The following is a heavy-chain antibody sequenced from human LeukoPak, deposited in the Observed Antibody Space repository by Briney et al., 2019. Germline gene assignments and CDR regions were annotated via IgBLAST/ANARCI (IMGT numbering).Heavy chain of an antibody. CDR2: INPNSGGT. Sequence: ASVKVSCKASGYTFTGQYIHWVRQAPGQGPEWMGWINPNSGGTNYAQKFQGRVTMTRDTSISTAYMELSRLRSDDTAVYYCARVPFSIAARGNWFDPWGQGTLVTVSS. J-gene: IGHJ5*02. CDR1: GYTFTGQY. CDR3: ARVPFSIAARGNWFDP. V-gene: IGHV1-2*02. D-gene: IGHD6-6*01.